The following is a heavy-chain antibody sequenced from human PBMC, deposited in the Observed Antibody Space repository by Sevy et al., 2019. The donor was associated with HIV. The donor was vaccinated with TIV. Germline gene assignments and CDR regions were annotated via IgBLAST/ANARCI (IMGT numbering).Heavy chain of an antibody. CDR2: ISGSGGST. V-gene: IGHV3-23*01. D-gene: IGHD1-26*01. J-gene: IGHJ4*02. CDR1: GFTFSSYA. Sequence: RGSLRLSCAASGFTFSSYAMNWVRQAPGKGLDWVLLISGSGGSTYYADSVKGRFTISRDNSKNTLYLQMNSLRAEDTAVYYCAKDRVSGSYYAGDFDYWGQGTLVTVSS. CDR3: AKDRVSGSYYAGDFDY.